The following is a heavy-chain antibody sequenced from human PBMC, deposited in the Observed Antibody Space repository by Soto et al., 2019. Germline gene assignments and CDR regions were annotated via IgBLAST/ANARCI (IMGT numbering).Heavy chain of an antibody. V-gene: IGHV4-59*08. Sequence: PSETLSLTCTVSGGSISSYYWSWIRQPPGKGLEWIGYIYYSGSTNYNPSLKSRVTISVDTSKNQFSLKLSSVTAADTAVYYCARHKVRWLQFDYWGQGTLVTVSS. CDR3: ARHKVRWLQFDY. CDR1: GGSISSYY. J-gene: IGHJ4*02. CDR2: IYYSGST. D-gene: IGHD5-12*01.